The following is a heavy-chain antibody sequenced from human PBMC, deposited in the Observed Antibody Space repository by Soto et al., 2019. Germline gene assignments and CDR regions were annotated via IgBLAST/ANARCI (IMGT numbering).Heavy chain of an antibody. J-gene: IGHJ6*02. Sequence: PSETLSLTCTVSGGSISSSSYYWGWIRQPPGKGLEWIGSIYYSGSTYYNPSLKSRVTXYVDTSKNQLSLKLSSVTAADTAVYYCARHGAPWVPAASVYYYYTLDVWGQGTTVIVYS. V-gene: IGHV4-39*01. CDR2: IYYSGST. CDR3: ARHGAPWVPAASVYYYYTLDV. D-gene: IGHD2-2*01. CDR1: GGSISSSSYY.